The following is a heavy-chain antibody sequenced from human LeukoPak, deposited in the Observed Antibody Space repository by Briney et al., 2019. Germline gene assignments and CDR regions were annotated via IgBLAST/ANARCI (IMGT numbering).Heavy chain of an antibody. Sequence: PGGSLRLSCAASGFTFSSYGMHWVLQAPGKGLEWVAVISYDGSNKYYADSVKGRFTISRDNSKNTLYLQMNSLRAEDTAVYYCAKDIPRYDSSGSSSPPDYWGQGTLVTVSS. D-gene: IGHD3-22*01. CDR3: AKDIPRYDSSGSSSPPDY. CDR2: ISYDGSNK. J-gene: IGHJ4*02. V-gene: IGHV3-30*18. CDR1: GFTFSSYG.